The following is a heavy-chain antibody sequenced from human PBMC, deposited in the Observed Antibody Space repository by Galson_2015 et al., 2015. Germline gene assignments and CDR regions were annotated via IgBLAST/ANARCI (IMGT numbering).Heavy chain of an antibody. CDR2: ISDSGVNT. CDR3: AKGGSHYYFNS. CDR1: GFTFSGYA. V-gene: IGHV3-23*01. D-gene: IGHD5-12*01. J-gene: IGHJ4*02. Sequence: LRLSCAASGFTFSGYAMSWVRQAPGKGLEWVSTISDSGVNTYHTDSVKGRFTISRDNSKNTLYLQMNSLRAEDTAVYYCAKGGSHYYFNSWGQGTLVTVSS.